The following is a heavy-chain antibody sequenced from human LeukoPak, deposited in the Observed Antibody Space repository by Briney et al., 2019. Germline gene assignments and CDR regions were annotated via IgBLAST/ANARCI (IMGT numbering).Heavy chain of an antibody. D-gene: IGHD3-22*01. Sequence: TGGSLRLSCAASGFTFSSYAMSWVRQAPGKGLEWVAVIWYDGSNKYYADSVKGRFTISRDNSKNTLYLQMNSLRAEDTAVYYCARSYYDSSGYQAFDYWGQGTLVTVSS. CDR1: GFTFSSYA. CDR3: ARSYYDSSGYQAFDY. J-gene: IGHJ4*02. V-gene: IGHV3-33*08. CDR2: IWYDGSNK.